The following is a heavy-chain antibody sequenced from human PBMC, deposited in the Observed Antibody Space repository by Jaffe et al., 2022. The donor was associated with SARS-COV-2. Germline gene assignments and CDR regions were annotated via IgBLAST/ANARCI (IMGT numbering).Heavy chain of an antibody. V-gene: IGHV3-7*01. J-gene: IGHJ4*02. CDR2: VREDGIEK. D-gene: IGHD5-12*01. CDR1: GFSFSDYW. CDR3: ARHSLHSDYDLSFDY. Sequence: EVQLVESGGGLVQPGGSLRLSCAASGFSFSDYWMSWVRLAPGKGLEWVANVREDGIEKYYVDSVKGRFTISRDNTKDSLNLQMNGLRAEDAAVYYCARHSLHSDYDLSFDYWGQGTPVTVSS.